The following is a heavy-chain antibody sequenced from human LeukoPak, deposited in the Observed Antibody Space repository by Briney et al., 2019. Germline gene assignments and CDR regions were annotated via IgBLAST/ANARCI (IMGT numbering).Heavy chain of an antibody. CDR2: ITSSASSI. V-gene: IGHV3-48*03. CDR1: GFTFSSYE. J-gene: IGHJ4*02. D-gene: IGHD2-2*01. Sequence: GGSLRLSCAASGFTFSSYEMNWVRQAPGKGLEWVSYITSSASSIYYADSVKGRFTISRDNAKNSLYLQMDSLRAEDTAVYYCIRQPPANCSSASCYGGFDYWGQGTLVTVSS. CDR3: IRQPPANCSSASCYGGFDY.